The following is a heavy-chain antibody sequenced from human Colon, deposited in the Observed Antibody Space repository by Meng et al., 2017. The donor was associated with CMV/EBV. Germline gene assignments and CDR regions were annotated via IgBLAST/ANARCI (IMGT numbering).Heavy chain of an antibody. D-gene: IGHD5/OR15-5a*01. J-gene: IGHJ4*02. CDR3: ARAPPYSVRPPDY. V-gene: IGHV3-74*01. Sequence: GESLKISWAVSGFTFSNFWMHWVRQGPGQGLVWLSRINNDGSTTTYADSVTGRFTMSRDNAKNTVYLQMNSLSAEDTGVYYCARAPPYSVRPPDYWGQGTLVTVSS. CDR2: INNDGSTT. CDR1: GFTFSNFW.